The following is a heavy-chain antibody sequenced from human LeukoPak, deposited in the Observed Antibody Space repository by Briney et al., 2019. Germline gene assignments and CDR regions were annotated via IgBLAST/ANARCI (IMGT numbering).Heavy chain of an antibody. Sequence: GGSLRLSCAASGLTFSSFWMSWVRQAPGKGLEWVANITQDGSVKYYVDSVKGRFTISRDNTKNALYLQMNSLRAEDTAVHYSARVKLSYIETWGQGTLGTVS. CDR1: GLTFSSFW. D-gene: IGHD4-11*01. CDR2: ITQDGSVK. V-gene: IGHV3-7*04. CDR3: ARVKLSYIET. J-gene: IGHJ5*02.